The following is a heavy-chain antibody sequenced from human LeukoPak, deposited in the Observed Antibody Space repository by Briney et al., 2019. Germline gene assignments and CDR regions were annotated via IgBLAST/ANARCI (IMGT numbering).Heavy chain of an antibody. V-gene: IGHV1-69*13. Sequence: ASVKVSCKASGGTFSSYAIGWVRQAPGQGLEWMGGIIPIFGTANYAQKFQGRVTITADESTSTAYMELSSLRSEDTAVYYCARDVSRIYFDYWGQGTLVTVSS. CDR2: IIPIFGTA. CDR3: ARDVSRIYFDY. D-gene: IGHD5/OR15-5a*01. J-gene: IGHJ4*02. CDR1: GGTFSSYA.